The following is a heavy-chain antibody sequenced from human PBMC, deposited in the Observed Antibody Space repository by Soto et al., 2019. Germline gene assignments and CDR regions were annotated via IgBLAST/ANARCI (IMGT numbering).Heavy chain of an antibody. CDR2: MNPNSGNT. D-gene: IGHD1-7*01. V-gene: IGHV1-8*01. CDR1: GYTFTSYD. J-gene: IGHJ5*02. Sequence: ASVKVSCKASGYTFTSYDINWVRQATGQGLEWMGWMNPNSGNTGYAQKFQGRVTMTRHTSISTAYMELSSLRSEDPAEYHCARARFIWNYGGFDPWGQGTLVTVSS. CDR3: ARARFIWNYGGFDP.